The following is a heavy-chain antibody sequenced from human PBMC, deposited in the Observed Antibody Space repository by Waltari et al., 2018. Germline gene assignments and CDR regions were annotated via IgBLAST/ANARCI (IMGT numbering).Heavy chain of an antibody. D-gene: IGHD7-27*01. J-gene: IGHJ4*02. CDR3: ARAPTGEHFDY. Sequence: EVQLVESGGGLVQPGGSLRLSCAASGFHLRSYVMHWVRHTTRKCLELVSVTGIAGDTYYSGSVKGRFTISRESAKNSLYLQMNSLRAWDTAVYYCARAPTGEHFDYWGQGTLVTVSS. CDR1: GFHLRSYV. V-gene: IGHV3-13*01. CDR2: TGIAGDT.